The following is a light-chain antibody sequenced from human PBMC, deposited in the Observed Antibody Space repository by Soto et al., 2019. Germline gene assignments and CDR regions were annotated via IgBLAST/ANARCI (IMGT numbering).Light chain of an antibody. Sequence: QSALTQPRSVSGSPGQSVTISCTGTSSDVGYYNYVSWCQQHPGKAPKLMIYDVSKRPSGVPDRFSGSKSGNTASLTISGLQAEDEADYYCCSYAGSYTPVVFGGGTKLTVL. J-gene: IGLJ2*01. CDR2: DVS. V-gene: IGLV2-11*01. CDR3: CSYAGSYTPVV. CDR1: SSDVGYYNY.